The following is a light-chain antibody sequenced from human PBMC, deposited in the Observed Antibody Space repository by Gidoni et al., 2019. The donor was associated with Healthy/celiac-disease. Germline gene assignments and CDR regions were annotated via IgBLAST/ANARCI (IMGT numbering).Light chain of an antibody. CDR1: QSISSY. J-gene: IGKJ3*01. CDR2: AAS. Sequence: DIQMTQSPSSLSASVGDRVTITCRASQSISSYLHWYQQKPGKAPKLLIYAASSLQSGVPSRFSGSGSEDFATYYCQQSYSTPGIFTFGPGTKVDIK. CDR3: QQSYSTPGIFT. V-gene: IGKV1-39*01.